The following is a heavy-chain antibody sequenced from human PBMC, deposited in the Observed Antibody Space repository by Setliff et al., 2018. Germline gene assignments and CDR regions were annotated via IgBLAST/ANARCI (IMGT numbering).Heavy chain of an antibody. Sequence: PGGSLRLSCVASGFPFGTYGMHWVRQAPGKGLEWVAFIRFDGTYKYYEDAVKGRFTISRDNSENTLALQMNSLRVEDTALYFCAKDKDVRVDYFDYWGPGTLVTVS. CDR2: IRFDGTYK. CDR1: GFPFGTYG. V-gene: IGHV3-30*02. CDR3: AKDKDVRVDYFDY. J-gene: IGHJ4*02. D-gene: IGHD3-10*01.